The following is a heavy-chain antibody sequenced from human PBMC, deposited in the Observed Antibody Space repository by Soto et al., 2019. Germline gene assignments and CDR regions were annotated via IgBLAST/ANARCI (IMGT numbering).Heavy chain of an antibody. Sequence: QVYLVQSGAEVKKPGSSLKLSCKASGYTFTAFYMHWVRQAPGQGLEWLGLVNPGDDGTAYAQKFKGRITVTSDTSTRTVYMDLSSLTSDDTAVYYCTREGGPERGLYGFDLWGQGTMVTVSS. CDR1: GYTFTAFY. CDR3: TREGGPERGLYGFDL. J-gene: IGHJ3*01. CDR2: VNPGDDGT. D-gene: IGHD4-17*01. V-gene: IGHV1-46*01.